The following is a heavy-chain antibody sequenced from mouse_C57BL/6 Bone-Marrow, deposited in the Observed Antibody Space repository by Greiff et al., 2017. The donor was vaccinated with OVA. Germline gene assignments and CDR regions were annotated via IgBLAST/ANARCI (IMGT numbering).Heavy chain of an antibody. CDR3: ARNSITTVYFDY. D-gene: IGHD1-1*01. CDR2: INPNNGGT. CDR1: GYTFTDYY. Sequence: VQLQQSGPELVKPGASVKISCKASGYTFTDYYMNWVKQSHGKSLEWIGDINPNNGGTSYNQKFKGKATLTVDKSSSTAYMELRSLTSEDSAVYYCARNSITTVYFDYWGQGTTLTVSS. J-gene: IGHJ2*01. V-gene: IGHV1-26*01.